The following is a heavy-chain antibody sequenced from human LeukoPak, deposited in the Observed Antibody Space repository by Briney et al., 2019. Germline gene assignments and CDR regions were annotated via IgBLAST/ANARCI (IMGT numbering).Heavy chain of an antibody. CDR3: ARAILTGYYVAYYYYYYGMDV. CDR1: GFTFSSYG. Sequence: GRSLRLSCAASGFTFSSYGMHWVRQAPGKGLEWVAVIWYDGSNKYYADSVKGRFTISRDNSKNTLYLQMNGLRAEDTAVYYCARAILTGYYVAYYYYYYGMDVWGKGTTVTVSS. D-gene: IGHD3-9*01. V-gene: IGHV3-33*01. CDR2: IWYDGSNK. J-gene: IGHJ6*04.